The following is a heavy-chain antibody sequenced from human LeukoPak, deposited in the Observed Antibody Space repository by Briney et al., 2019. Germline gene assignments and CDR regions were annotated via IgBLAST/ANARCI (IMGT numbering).Heavy chain of an antibody. J-gene: IGHJ5*02. CDR1: GFTFSITY. D-gene: IGHD6-19*01. CDR3: TRVQFQWFDP. V-gene: IGHV3-66*01. Sequence: GSLRLSCAASGFTFSITYMAWVRQTPGKGLEWVSVIYGGGDTKYADPVKGRFTVARDNSKKTLYLQMTNLRVEDTAVYYCTRVQFQWFDPWGQGALVTVSS. CDR2: IYGGGDT.